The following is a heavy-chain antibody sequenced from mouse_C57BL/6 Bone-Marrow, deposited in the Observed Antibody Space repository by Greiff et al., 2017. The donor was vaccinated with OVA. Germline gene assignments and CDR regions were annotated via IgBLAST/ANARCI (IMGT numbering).Heavy chain of an antibody. CDR1: GFSLSTSGMG. CDR3: ARRGRNYYYWYFDV. Sequence: QVTLKESGPGILQSSQTLSLTCSFSGFSLSTSGMGVSWIRQPSGKGLEWLAHIYWDDDKRYNPSLKSRPTISKDTSSNQVFLKITSVDTADTATYYCARRGRNYYYWYFDVWGTGTTVTVSS. CDR2: IYWDDDK. D-gene: IGHD2-1*01. V-gene: IGHV8-12*01. J-gene: IGHJ1*03.